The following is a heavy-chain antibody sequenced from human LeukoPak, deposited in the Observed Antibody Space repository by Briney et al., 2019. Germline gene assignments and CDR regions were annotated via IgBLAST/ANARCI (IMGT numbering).Heavy chain of an antibody. CDR3: TTVFAVTPYFDY. D-gene: IGHD4-17*01. V-gene: IGHV3-15*01. CDR1: GFTFSNAW. CDR2: IKSKTDGGTT. Sequence: PGGSLRLSCAASGFTFSNAWMSWVRQAPGKGLEWVGRIKSKTDGGTTDYAAPVKGRFTISRDDSKNTLYLQMNSLKTEDTAVYYRTTVFAVTPYFDYWGQGTLVTVSS. J-gene: IGHJ4*02.